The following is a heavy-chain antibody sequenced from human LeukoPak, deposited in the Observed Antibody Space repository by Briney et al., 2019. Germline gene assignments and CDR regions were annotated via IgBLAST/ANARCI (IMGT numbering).Heavy chain of an antibody. CDR3: TKDPNGDYVGAFDP. CDR1: GFTFSDYW. Sequence: GGSLRLSCASSGFTFSDYWMSWVRQAPGKGLEWGANIKQDGSEKYMDSVKGRFTISRDNAKNSLYLQMNSLRAEDTAVYYCTKDPNGDYVGAFDPWGQGTLVTVSS. V-gene: IGHV3-7*03. CDR2: IKQDGSEK. D-gene: IGHD4-17*01. J-gene: IGHJ5*02.